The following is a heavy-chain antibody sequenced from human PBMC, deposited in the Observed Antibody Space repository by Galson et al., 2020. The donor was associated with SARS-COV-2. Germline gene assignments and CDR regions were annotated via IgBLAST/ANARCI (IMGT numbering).Heavy chain of an antibody. CDR2: IYSGGGT. D-gene: IGHD3-16*01. Sequence: GGSLRLSCAASRFAVSNTYMSWVRRAPGKGLEWVSVIYSGGGTYYADSVKGRFTISRDNSKNTLYLQMNSLRAEDTAVYYCAGGGYYYYCMDVWGKGTTVTISS. CDR1: RFAVSNTY. V-gene: IGHV3-66*01. J-gene: IGHJ6*03. CDR3: AGGGYYYYCMDV.